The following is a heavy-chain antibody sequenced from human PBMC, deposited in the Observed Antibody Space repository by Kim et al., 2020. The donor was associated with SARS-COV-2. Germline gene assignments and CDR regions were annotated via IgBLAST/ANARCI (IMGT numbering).Heavy chain of an antibody. J-gene: IGHJ5*02. CDR2: GSST. V-gene: IGHV3-74*01. Sequence: GSSTSYADSVKGRFTISRVNAKNTLYLQMNSLRTEDTAVYYCASSNGLDPWGQGTLVTVSS. CDR3: ASSNGLDP.